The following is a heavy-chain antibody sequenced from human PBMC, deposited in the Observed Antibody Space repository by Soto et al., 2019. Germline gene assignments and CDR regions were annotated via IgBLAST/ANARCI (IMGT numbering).Heavy chain of an antibody. CDR2: INHSGST. D-gene: IGHD4-17*01. Sequence: SETLSLTCAVYGGSFSGYYWSWIRQPPGKGLEWIGEINHSGSTNYNPSLKSRVTISVDTSKNQFSLKLSSVTAADTAVYYCARDDYGGAHYYYGMDVWGQGTTVTVSS. CDR3: ARDDYGGAHYYYGMDV. CDR1: GGSFSGYY. V-gene: IGHV4-34*01. J-gene: IGHJ6*02.